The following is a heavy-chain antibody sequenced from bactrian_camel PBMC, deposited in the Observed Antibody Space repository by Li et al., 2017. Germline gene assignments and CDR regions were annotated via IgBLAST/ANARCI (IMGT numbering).Heavy chain of an antibody. D-gene: IGHD2*01. CDR1: GFTFSTYD. J-gene: IGHJ6*01. CDR2: IYIGNGLP. CDR3: EARRCGFSGDWFRADDYPT. V-gene: IGHV3S40*01. Sequence: VQLVESGGGLVQPGGSLRLSCTASGFTFSTYDMSWVRQAPGKEREGVAAIYIGNGLPYYADSVKGRFTISQNNTKNTVYLQMNNMRVEDTAMYYCEARRCGFSGDWFRADDYPTWGQGTQVTVS.